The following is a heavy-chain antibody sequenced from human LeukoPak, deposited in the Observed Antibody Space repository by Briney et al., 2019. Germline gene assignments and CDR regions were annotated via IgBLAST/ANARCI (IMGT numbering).Heavy chain of an antibody. CDR2: INPNSGGT. J-gene: IGHJ4*02. CDR1: GYTFTGYY. Sequence: ASVKVSCKASGYTFTGYYMHWVQQVPGQGLEWMGWINPNSGGTNYAQKFQGRVTMTRDTSISTAYMELSRLRSDDTAVYYCATPGGLDSNYIFDYWGQGTLVTVSS. CDR3: ATPGGLDSNYIFDY. V-gene: IGHV1-2*02. D-gene: IGHD4-11*01.